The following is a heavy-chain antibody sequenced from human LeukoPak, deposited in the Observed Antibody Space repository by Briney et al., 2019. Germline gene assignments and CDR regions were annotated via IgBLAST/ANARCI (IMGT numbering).Heavy chain of an antibody. CDR1: GGSFSGYY. V-gene: IGHV4-34*01. CDR3: ARAGPWQWLVRGAFDI. D-gene: IGHD6-19*01. J-gene: IGHJ3*02. Sequence: PSETLSLTCAVYGGSFSGYYWSWIRQPPGKGLEWIGEINHSGSTNYNPSLKSRVTISVDTSKNQFSLKLSSVTAADTAVYYCARAGPWQWLVRGAFDIWGQGTMVTVSS. CDR2: INHSGST.